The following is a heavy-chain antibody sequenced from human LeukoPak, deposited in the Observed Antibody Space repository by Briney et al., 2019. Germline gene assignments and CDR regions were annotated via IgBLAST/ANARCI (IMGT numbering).Heavy chain of an antibody. V-gene: IGHV1-18*01. D-gene: IGHD3-9*01. CDR1: GYTFTSYG. CDR2: ISAYNGNT. J-gene: IGHJ4*02. CDR3: ARGVAQELRYFDWLGVLCCY. Sequence: GASVKVSCKASGYTFTSYGISWVRQAPGQGLEWMGWISAYNGNTNYAQKLQGRVTMTTDTSTSTAYMELSRLRSDDTAVYYCARGVAQELRYFDWLGVLCCYWGQGTLVTVSS.